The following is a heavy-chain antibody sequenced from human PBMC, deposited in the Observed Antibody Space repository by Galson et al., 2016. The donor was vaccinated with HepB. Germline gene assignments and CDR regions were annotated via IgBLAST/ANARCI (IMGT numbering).Heavy chain of an antibody. V-gene: IGHV3-23*01. J-gene: IGHJ4*02. CDR3: ATWGFTLGVDH. CDR2: ISDSGANT. D-gene: IGHD3-16*01. Sequence: SLRLSCAASGFRFSGYAMTWVRQAPGKGLEWVSGISDSGANTYYADSVKGRFTISRDNSEHTLYLQMNSLRTEDTAMYYCATWGFTLGVDHWGQGILVTVSS. CDR1: GFRFSGYA.